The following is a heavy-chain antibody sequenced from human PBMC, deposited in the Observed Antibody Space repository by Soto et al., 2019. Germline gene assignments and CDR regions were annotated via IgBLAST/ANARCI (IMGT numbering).Heavy chain of an antibody. CDR1: GFSLTTGKMG. Sequence: SGPTLVNPTETLTLTCTVSGFSLTTGKMGVSWIRQPPGKALEWLAHIFSDNERSYSTSLQGRLTISRDTSGSQVVLSMTNVDPVDTATYYCARMNVDSYQFYYAMDVWGQGTTVTVSS. D-gene: IGHD4-17*01. V-gene: IGHV2-26*01. CDR2: IFSDNER. CDR3: ARMNVDSYQFYYAMDV. J-gene: IGHJ6*02.